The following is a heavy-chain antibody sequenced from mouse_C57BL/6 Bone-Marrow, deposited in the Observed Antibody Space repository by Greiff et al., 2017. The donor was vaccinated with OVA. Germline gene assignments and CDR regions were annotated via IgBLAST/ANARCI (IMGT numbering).Heavy chain of an antibody. CDR1: GFTFSNYW. CDR3: TEDYSNYAWFAY. D-gene: IGHD2-5*01. J-gene: IGHJ3*01. Sequence: EVMLVESGGGLVQPGGSMKLSCVASGFTFSNYWMNWVRQSPEKGLEWVAQIRLKSDNYATHYAVSVKGRFTISRDDSKSSGYLQMNNLRAEDTGIYYCTEDYSNYAWFAYWGQGTLVTVSA. V-gene: IGHV6-3*01. CDR2: IRLKSDNYAT.